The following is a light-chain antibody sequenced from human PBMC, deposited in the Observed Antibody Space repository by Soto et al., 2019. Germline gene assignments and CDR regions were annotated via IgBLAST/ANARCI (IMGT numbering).Light chain of an antibody. CDR1: QSVSSNF. CDR2: GAS. CDR3: QQYDNSPLT. Sequence: EIVLTQSPGTLSLSPGERATLSCRASQSVSSNFLAWYQQKPGQAPRLLIYGASTRATGIPDRFSGFGSGTDFTHTISRLEPEDVAVYYCQQYDNSPLTFGGGTKVEIK. V-gene: IGKV3-20*01. J-gene: IGKJ4*01.